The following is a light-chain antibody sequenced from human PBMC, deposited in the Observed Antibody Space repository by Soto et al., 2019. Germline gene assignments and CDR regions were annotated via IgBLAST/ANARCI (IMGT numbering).Light chain of an antibody. CDR2: SNN. V-gene: IGLV1-44*01. J-gene: IGLJ2*01. CDR1: SSNIGSNT. CDR3: AAWDDSLNGPVV. Sequence: QSVLTQPPSASGTPGQRVTISCSGSSSNIGSNTVNWYQQLPGTAPKLLIYSNNQRPSGVPDRFSGSKSGTSASLAISGLQSVDEADYYCAAWDDSLNGPVVFGGGTKVTVL.